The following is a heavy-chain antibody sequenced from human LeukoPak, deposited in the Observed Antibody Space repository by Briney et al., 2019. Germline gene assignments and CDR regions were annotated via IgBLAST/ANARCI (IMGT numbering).Heavy chain of an antibody. Sequence: SETLSFTCTVSDDSITMYYWTWIRQPPGKGLEWIGYVDHTGSTKFNPSLNGRVSISRDTSNNFFSLRLRSVTAADTAVYFCARGRVSSSTWYSTYYYFFYMDFWGKGTTVTVSS. CDR2: VDHTGST. CDR3: ARGRVSSSTWYSTYYYFFYMDF. D-gene: IGHD4-11*01. V-gene: IGHV4-59*01. J-gene: IGHJ6*03. CDR1: DDSITMYY.